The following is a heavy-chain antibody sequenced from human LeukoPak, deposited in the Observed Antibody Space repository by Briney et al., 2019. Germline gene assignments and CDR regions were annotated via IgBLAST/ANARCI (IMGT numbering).Heavy chain of an antibody. V-gene: IGHV4-39*01. CDR3: ARHPRQQIAAGTTTISSSGWFDP. CDR2: IYYSGST. Sequence: PSETLSLTCTVSGGSISSSSYYWGWIRQPPGKGLEWIGSIYYSGSTYYNPSLKSRVTISVDTSKNQFSLKLSSVTAADTAVYYCARHPRQQIAAGTTTISSSGWFDPWGQGTLVTVSS. J-gene: IGHJ5*02. CDR1: GGSISSSSYY. D-gene: IGHD6-13*01.